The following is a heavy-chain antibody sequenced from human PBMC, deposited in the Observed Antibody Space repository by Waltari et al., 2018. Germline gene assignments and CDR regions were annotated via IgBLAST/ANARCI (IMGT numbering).Heavy chain of an antibody. CDR2: IKSDGSST. CDR3: ARAGRWLQLGEFDY. J-gene: IGHJ4*02. D-gene: IGHD5-12*01. CDR1: GFTFSSYW. Sequence: EVQLVESGGGLVQPWGSLRLPCAATGFTFSSYWMNWVRPARGKGRVWVSRIKSDGSSTSYADSVKGRFTISREHAKNTLYLQMNSLRAEDTAVYYCARAGRWLQLGEFDYWGQGTLVTVSS. V-gene: IGHV3-74*01.